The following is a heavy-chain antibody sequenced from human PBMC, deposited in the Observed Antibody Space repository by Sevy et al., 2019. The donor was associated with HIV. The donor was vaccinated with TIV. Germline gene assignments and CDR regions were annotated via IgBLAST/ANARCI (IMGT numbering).Heavy chain of an antibody. CDR3: ATTKDYYDSSGCAFDY. CDR2: FDPEDGET. V-gene: IGHV1-24*01. Sequence: ASVKVSCKVSGYTLTEVSMHWVRQAPGKGLEWMGSFDPEDGETIFAQKFQGRVTMTEDTSTDTAYMELSSLRSEDTAVYYCATTKDYYDSSGCAFDYWGQGTLVTVSS. D-gene: IGHD3-22*01. J-gene: IGHJ4*02. CDR1: GYTLTEVS.